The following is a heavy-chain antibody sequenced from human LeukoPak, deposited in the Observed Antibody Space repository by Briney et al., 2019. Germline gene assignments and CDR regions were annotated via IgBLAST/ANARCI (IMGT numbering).Heavy chain of an antibody. CDR3: ARGTLVPAAINYYYYMDV. D-gene: IGHD2-2*01. Sequence: ASVKVSCKASGGTFSSYAISWVRQAPGQGLEWMGRIIPILGIANYAQKFQGRVTITADESTSTAYMELSSLRSEDTAVYYCARGTLVPAAINYYYYMDVWGKGTTVTVSS. CDR2: IIPILGIA. CDR1: GGTFSSYA. V-gene: IGHV1-69*04. J-gene: IGHJ6*03.